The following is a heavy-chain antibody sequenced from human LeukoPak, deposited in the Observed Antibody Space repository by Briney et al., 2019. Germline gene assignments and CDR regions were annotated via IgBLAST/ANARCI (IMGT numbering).Heavy chain of an antibody. CDR2: INPNSGGT. CDR3: AISNWGSEDYYGMDV. J-gene: IGHJ6*02. D-gene: IGHD7-27*01. CDR1: GYTFTGYY. Sequence: VASVKVSCKASGYTFTGYYMHWVRQAPGQGLEWMGWINPNSGGTNYAQKFQGWVTMTRDTSISTAYMELSRLRSDDTAVYYCAISNWGSEDYYGMDVWGQGTTVTVSS. V-gene: IGHV1-2*04.